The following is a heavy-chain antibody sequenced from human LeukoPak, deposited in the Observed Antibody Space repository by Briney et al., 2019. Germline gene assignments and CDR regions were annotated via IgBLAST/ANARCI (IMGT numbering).Heavy chain of an antibody. CDR1: GGSISSSSYY. CDR2: IYYSGST. Sequence: SETLSLTCTVSGGSISSSSYYWGWSRQPPGKGLEWIGSIYYSGSTYYNPSLKSRVTISVDTSKNQFSLKLRSVTAADTAVYYCARMSLRYFDWLLPDYWGQGTLVTVSS. D-gene: IGHD3-9*01. V-gene: IGHV4-39*07. J-gene: IGHJ4*02. CDR3: ARMSLRYFDWLLPDY.